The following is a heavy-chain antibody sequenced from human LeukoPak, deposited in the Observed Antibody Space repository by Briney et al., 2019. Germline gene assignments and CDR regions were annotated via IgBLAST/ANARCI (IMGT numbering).Heavy chain of an antibody. CDR1: GFTFSDYY. CDR2: ISSSGSTI. J-gene: IGHJ4*02. V-gene: IGHV3-11*04. Sequence: KPGGSLRLSCAASGFTFSDYYMSWIRQAPSQRLKWVSYISSSGSTIYYADSVKGRFTISRDNAKNSLYLQMNSLRAEDTAVYYCARGSELRFLEWLLSPTTIDYWGQGTLVTVSS. D-gene: IGHD3-3*01. CDR3: ARGSELRFLEWLLSPTTIDY.